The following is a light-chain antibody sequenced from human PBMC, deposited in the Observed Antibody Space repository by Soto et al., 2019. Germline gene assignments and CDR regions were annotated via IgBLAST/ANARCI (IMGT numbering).Light chain of an antibody. J-gene: IGLJ7*01. CDR2: STN. V-gene: IGLV8-61*01. Sequence: QAVVTQEPSLSVSPGGTVTFTCGLSSGSVSTNYYPSWYQQTPGQSPRTLMYSTNTPSSGVPDRFSGSILGNKAALTITGAQADDESDYYCVLYMGSGIKVFGGGTQLTVL. CDR3: VLYMGSGIKV. CDR1: SGSVSTNYY.